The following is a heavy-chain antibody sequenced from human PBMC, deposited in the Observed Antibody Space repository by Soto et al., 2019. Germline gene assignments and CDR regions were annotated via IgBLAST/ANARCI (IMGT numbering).Heavy chain of an antibody. V-gene: IGHV3-30-3*01. D-gene: IGHD2-2*01. CDR1: GFTFSSYA. CDR2: ISYDGSNK. J-gene: IGHJ4*02. CDR3: AGEYQLLFSFDY. Sequence: QVQLVESGGGVVQPGRSLRLSCAASGFTFSSYAMHWVRQAPGKGLEWVAVISYDGSNKYYADPVKGRFTISRDNSKNTLYLQMNSLRAEDTAVYYCAGEYQLLFSFDYWGQGTLVTVSS.